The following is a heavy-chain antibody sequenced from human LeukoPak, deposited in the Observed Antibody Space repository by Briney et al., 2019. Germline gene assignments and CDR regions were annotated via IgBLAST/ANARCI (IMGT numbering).Heavy chain of an antibody. D-gene: IGHD4-17*01. CDR3: AREHGDYRSY. J-gene: IGHJ4*02. CDR1: GFTFSTYT. CDR2: IDRSSTYI. Sequence: RSGGSLRLSCAASGFTFSTYTMTWVRQAPGKGLEWVSSIDRSSTYISYADSVKGRFTISRDNAKNSLYLQMNSLRAEDTAVYYCAREHGDYRSYWGQGTLVTVSS. V-gene: IGHV3-21*01.